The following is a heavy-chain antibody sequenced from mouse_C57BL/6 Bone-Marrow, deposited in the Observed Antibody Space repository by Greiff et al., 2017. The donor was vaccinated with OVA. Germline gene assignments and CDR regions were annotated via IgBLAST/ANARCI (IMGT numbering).Heavy chain of an antibody. CDR3: TTERGYYPFAY. Sequence: VQLQQSGAELVRPGASVKSSCTASGFNIKDYYMHWVKQRPEQGLEWIGRIDPEDGDTEYAPKFQGKATMTADTSSNTAYLQLSSLTSEDTAVYYCTTERGYYPFAYWGQGTLVTVSA. CDR2: IDPEDGDT. CDR1: GFNIKDYY. V-gene: IGHV14-1*01. D-gene: IGHD2-3*01. J-gene: IGHJ3*01.